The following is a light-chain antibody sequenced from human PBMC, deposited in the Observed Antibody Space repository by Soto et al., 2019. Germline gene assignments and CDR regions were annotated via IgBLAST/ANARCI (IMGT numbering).Light chain of an antibody. J-gene: IGKJ1*01. CDR3: QQYYSGWT. CDR1: QSVSSSY. V-gene: IGKV3-20*01. CDR2: GAS. Sequence: IVMTQSPATLSVSPGEIATLSCRASQSVSSSYLAWYQHKPGQAPRLLIHGASSRATGIPDRFSGSGSRTDFTLTISRLEPEDFAVYYCQQYYSGWTFGQGTKVDIK.